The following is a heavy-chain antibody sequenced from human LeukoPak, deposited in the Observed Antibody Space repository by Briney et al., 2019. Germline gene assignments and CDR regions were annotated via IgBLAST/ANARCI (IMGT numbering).Heavy chain of an antibody. CDR1: GYTLTELS. CDR3: ATNRGYSYGYRARKYYYYMDV. V-gene: IGHV1-24*01. CDR2: FDPEDGET. D-gene: IGHD5-18*01. Sequence: ASVKVSCKVSGYTLTELSMHWVRQAPGKGLEWMGGFDPEDGETIYAQKFQGRVTMTEDTSTDTAYMELSSLRSEDTAVYYCATNRGYSYGYRARKYYYYMDVWGQGTLVTVSS. J-gene: IGHJ6*03.